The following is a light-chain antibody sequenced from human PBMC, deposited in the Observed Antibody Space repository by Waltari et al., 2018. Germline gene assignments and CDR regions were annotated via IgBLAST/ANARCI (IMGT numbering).Light chain of an antibody. CDR1: RAITNY. CDR2: AAS. J-gene: IGKJ4*01. V-gene: IGKV1-39*01. Sequence: DIQMTQSPSSLSASVGDRGTITCRASRAITNYVNWYQQRPGLAPKLLIYAASTLQGGGPTRFSGRGSGTDFTLTISSLQIEDFATYYCQQSHSAPLAFGGGTRLEI. CDR3: QQSHSAPLA.